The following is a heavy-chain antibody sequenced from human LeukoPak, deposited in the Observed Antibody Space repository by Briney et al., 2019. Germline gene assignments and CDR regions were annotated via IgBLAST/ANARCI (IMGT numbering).Heavy chain of an antibody. V-gene: IGHV5-51*01. D-gene: IGHD6-19*01. CDR2: IYPGDSDT. Sequence: GESLKISCKGSGYSFTSYWIGWVRQMPGKGLEWMGIIYPGDSDTRYSPSFQGQVTISADKSISTAYLQWSSLKASDTAMYYCARLSLGGAVAGNYYYGMDVWGQGTTVTVSS. CDR1: GYSFTSYW. J-gene: IGHJ6*02. CDR3: ARLSLGGAVAGNYYYGMDV.